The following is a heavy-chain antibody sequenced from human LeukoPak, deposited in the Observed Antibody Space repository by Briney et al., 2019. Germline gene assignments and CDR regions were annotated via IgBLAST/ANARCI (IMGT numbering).Heavy chain of an antibody. CDR1: GGSIRSYY. J-gene: IGHJ4*02. CDR2: IYYSGST. V-gene: IGHV4-59*01. D-gene: IGHD3-9*01. Sequence: SETLSLTCPVSGGSIRSYYWSWIRQPPGKGLEWIGYIYYSGSTNYNPSLKSRVTISVDKSKNQFSLKLGSVTAADTAVYYCARSKDILTGYCFDYWGQGTLVTVSS. CDR3: ARSKDILTGYCFDY.